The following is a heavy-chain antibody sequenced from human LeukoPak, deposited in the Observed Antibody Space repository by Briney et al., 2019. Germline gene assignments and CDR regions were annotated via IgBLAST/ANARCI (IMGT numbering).Heavy chain of an antibody. CDR3: ARDSDDSLDY. D-gene: IGHD3-22*01. CDR1: GFTVSSNY. Sequence: GGSLRLPCAVSGFTVSSNYMTWVRQAPGKGLEWVSVIYSGGSTYYVDSVKGRFTISRDNSKNTVYLQMNRLRADDTAVYYCARDSDDSLDYWGQGTLVTVSS. CDR2: IYSGGST. J-gene: IGHJ4*02. V-gene: IGHV3-66*01.